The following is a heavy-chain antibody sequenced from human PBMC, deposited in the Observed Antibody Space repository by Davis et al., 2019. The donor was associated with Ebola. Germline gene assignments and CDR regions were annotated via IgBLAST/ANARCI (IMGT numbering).Heavy chain of an antibody. CDR1: GFTFSRYA. Sequence: PGGSLRLSCAASGFTFSRYAMHWVRQAPGKGLEWVSAISGSGGSTYYADSVKGRFTISRDNSKNSLYLQMNSLRAEDTAVYYCARNYYYYYYMDAWGKGTTVTVSS. V-gene: IGHV3-23*01. CDR2: ISGSGGST. CDR3: ARNYYYYYYMDA. J-gene: IGHJ6*03.